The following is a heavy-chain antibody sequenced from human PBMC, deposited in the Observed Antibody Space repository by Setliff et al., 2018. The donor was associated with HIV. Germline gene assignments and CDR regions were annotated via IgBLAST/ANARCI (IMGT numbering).Heavy chain of an antibody. CDR2: MNPNTGVA. CDR1: GHTFSNSD. D-gene: IGHD3-10*01. Sequence: GASVKVSCKASGHTFSNSDIHWVRRATGQGLGWMGWMNPNTGVAGYALKFQGRVTMTRDTSISTAYMELSSLTSKDTAAYWCASGKGVGGVIITGGLDVWGKGTTVTVSS. CDR3: ASGKGVGGVIITGGLDV. V-gene: IGHV1-8*01. J-gene: IGHJ6*04.